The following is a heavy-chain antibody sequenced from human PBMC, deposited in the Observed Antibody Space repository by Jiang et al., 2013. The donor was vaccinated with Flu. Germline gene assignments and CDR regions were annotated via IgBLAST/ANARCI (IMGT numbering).Heavy chain of an antibody. Sequence: VQLVESGGGLVQPGGSLRLSCAASGFIFSSYAMTWVRQGPGKGLQWVSTISDSDGTTHYAGSVKGRLTISRDNSKNTLFLQLNSLRVEDTAIYYCARAQSYADYVPYYYYGLDVWGQGTTV. CDR2: ISDSDGTT. CDR1: GFIFSSYA. CDR3: ARAQSYADYVPYYYYGLDV. J-gene: IGHJ6*02. D-gene: IGHD4-17*01. V-gene: IGHV3-23*04.